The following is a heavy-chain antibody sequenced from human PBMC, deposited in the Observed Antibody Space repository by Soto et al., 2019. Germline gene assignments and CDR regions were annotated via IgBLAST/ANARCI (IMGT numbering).Heavy chain of an antibody. V-gene: IGHV3-23*01. CDR3: AKDRNYPRDQFHY. CDR2: ISANGQGI. J-gene: IGHJ4*02. Sequence: LRLSCAASGFTFSTYALSWVRQAPGKGLEWVSAISANGQGIYYADSVRGRFTISRDNSKNTIFLHMDSLRAEDTAVYYCAKDRNYPRDQFHYWGQGTLVTVSS. D-gene: IGHD1-7*01. CDR1: GFTFSTYA.